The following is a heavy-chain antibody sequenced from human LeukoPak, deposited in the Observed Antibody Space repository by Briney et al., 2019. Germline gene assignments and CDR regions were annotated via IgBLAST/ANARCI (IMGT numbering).Heavy chain of an antibody. V-gene: IGHV4-30-4*01. J-gene: IGHJ5*02. CDR1: GGSISSGDYY. CDR3: ARGTERASWFDP. Sequence: PSETLSLTCTDSGGSISSGDYYWSWIRQPPGKGLEWIGYIYYSGSTYYSPSLKSRVTISVDRSKNQFSLKLSSVTAADTAVYYCARGTERASWFDPWGQGTLVTVSS. D-gene: IGHD1-1*01. CDR2: IYYSGST.